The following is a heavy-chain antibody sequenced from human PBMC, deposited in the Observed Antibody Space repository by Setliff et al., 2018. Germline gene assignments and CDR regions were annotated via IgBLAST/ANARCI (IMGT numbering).Heavy chain of an antibody. CDR1: GGSISSGSDY. CDR2: IYTSWST. CDR3: ARVSGFQYMDV. Sequence: SETLSLTCSVSGGSISSGSDYWTWIRQPAGKGLEWIGHIYTSWSTNYNPSLKSRVTISLDTSKNQFSLNLSSLTAADTAVYYCARVSGFQYMDVWGKGTTVTVSS. V-gene: IGHV4-61*09. J-gene: IGHJ6*03. D-gene: IGHD3-3*01.